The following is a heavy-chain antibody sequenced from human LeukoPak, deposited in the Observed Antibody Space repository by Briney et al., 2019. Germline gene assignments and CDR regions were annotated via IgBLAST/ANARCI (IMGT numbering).Heavy chain of an antibody. CDR2: MSNDGSIK. CDR1: GFTFSAYT. CDR3: ARELTIFGVIIQRYDTFDI. V-gene: IGHV3-30-3*01. Sequence: GGSLRLSCAASGFTFSAYTIHWVSQAPGKGLEWVAVMSNDGSIKKYANSVKGRFTISRDNSKNTLFLQMDSLRAEDTAPYYCARELTIFGVIIQRYDTFDIWGQGTMVTVSS. D-gene: IGHD3-3*01. J-gene: IGHJ3*02.